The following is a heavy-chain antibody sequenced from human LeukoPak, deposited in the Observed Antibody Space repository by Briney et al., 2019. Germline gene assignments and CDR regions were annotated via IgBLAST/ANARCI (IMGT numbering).Heavy chain of an antibody. CDR2: ILSDGSKT. Sequence: PGGSLRLSCAASGFTFSSDAMHWVRQAPGKGLEWVAIILSDGSKTYYPDSVRGRFTISRDNSKNTLYLQMNSLRAGDTAVYYCANEIRPNDYWGQGTLVTVSS. J-gene: IGHJ4*02. CDR1: GFTFSSDA. V-gene: IGHV3-30*02. CDR3: ANEIRPNDY.